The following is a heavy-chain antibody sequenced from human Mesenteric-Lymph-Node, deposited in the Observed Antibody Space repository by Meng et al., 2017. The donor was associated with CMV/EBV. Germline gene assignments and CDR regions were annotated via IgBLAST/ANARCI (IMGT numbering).Heavy chain of an antibody. CDR1: GFTFDDYG. J-gene: IGHJ4*02. D-gene: IGHD5-12*01. CDR3: ARYEDSGFLDY. V-gene: IGHV3-74*01. Sequence: GESLKISCAASGFTFDDYGMSWVRQAPGKGLVWVSRINSDGSSTSYADSVKGRFTISRDNAKNTLYLQMNSLRAEDTAVYYCARYEDSGFLDYWGQGTLVTVSS. CDR2: INSDGSST.